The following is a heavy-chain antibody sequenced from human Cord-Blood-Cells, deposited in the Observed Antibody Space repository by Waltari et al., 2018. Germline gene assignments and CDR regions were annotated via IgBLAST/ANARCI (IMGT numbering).Heavy chain of an antibody. V-gene: IGHV3-23*04. CDR2: ISGSGGST. Sequence: EVQLVESGGGLVQPGGSLRLSCAASGFTFSCYAMSWVPPAPGNGLEWVSAISGSGGSTYYADSVKGRFTISRDNSKNTLYLQMNSLRAEDTAVYYCAKGEGSGSYYYYYYYMDVWGKGTTVTVSS. CDR3: AKGEGSGSYYYYYYYMDV. CDR1: GFTFSCYA. J-gene: IGHJ6*03. D-gene: IGHD3-10*01.